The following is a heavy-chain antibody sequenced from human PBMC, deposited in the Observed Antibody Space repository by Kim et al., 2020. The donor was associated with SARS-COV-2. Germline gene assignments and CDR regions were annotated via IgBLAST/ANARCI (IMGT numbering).Heavy chain of an antibody. V-gene: IGHV3-11*01. CDR1: GFTFSDYY. D-gene: IGHD6-6*01. J-gene: IGHJ3*02. CDR2: ISSSGSTI. Sequence: GGSLRLSCAASGFTFSDYYMSWIRQAPGKGLEWVSYISSSGSTIYYADSVKGRFTISRDNAKNSLYLQMNSLRAEDTAVYYCARDLIAARPPHDHDAFDIWGQGTMVTVSS. CDR3: ARDLIAARPPHDHDAFDI.